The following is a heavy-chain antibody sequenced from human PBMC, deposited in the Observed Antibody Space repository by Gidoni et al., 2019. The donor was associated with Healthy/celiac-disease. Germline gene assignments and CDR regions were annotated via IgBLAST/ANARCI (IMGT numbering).Heavy chain of an antibody. CDR2: IRKKANRDAT. V-gene: IGHV3-73*01. J-gene: IGHJ4*02. CDR3: TSPLLSIAAAGNDY. D-gene: IGHD6-13*01. CDR1: RFASSGYA. Sequence: EVQLVGSGGGVVRPGGCLKLPGEASRFASSGYAMHWVRHASGKGLEWVGCIRKKANRDATTSAASFKGRFTIARDDSNNTAYLQRTSLKTEDTAAYYCTSPLLSIAAAGNDYWGQGPLATFSS.